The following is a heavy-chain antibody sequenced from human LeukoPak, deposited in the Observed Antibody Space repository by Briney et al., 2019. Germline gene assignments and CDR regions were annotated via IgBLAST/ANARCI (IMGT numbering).Heavy chain of an antibody. J-gene: IGHJ5*02. CDR1: GGTFSSYA. Sequence: SVKVSCKASGGTFSSYAISWVRQAPGQGLEWMGGIIPIFGTANYAQKFQGRVTITTDESTSTAYMELSSLRSEDTAVYYCAREAAAGTWFNPWGQGTLVTVSS. V-gene: IGHV1-69*05. CDR2: IIPIFGTA. CDR3: AREAAAGTWFNP. D-gene: IGHD6-13*01.